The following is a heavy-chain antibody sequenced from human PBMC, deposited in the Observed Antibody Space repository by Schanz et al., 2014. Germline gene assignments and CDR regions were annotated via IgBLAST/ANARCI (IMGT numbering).Heavy chain of an antibody. J-gene: IGHJ6*02. Sequence: QLVQSGSEFRKPGASVKVSCKASGYIFSSYAIHCLRHSPCQGLEWMGLLPPPTGNPGYAQGFTGRFVFSFDTSVSTAYLQISGLKAEDTAVYYCARARYGLDVWGQGTTVTVSS. CDR2: LPPPTGNP. V-gene: IGHV7-4-1*02. CDR1: GYIFSSYA. CDR3: ARARYGLDV.